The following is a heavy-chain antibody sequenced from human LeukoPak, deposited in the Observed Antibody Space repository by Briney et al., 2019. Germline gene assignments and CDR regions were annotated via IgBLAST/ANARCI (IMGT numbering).Heavy chain of an antibody. CDR3: ARARRVSLQWLPKSNWFDP. D-gene: IGHD6-19*01. J-gene: IGHJ5*02. CDR1: GYTFTSYG. Sequence: ASVKVSCKASGYTFTSYGISWVRQAPGQGLEWMGWINPNSGGTNYAQKFQGRVTMTRDTSISTAYMELSRLRSNDTAVYYCARARRVSLQWLPKSNWFDPWGQGTLVTVSS. V-gene: IGHV1-2*02. CDR2: INPNSGGT.